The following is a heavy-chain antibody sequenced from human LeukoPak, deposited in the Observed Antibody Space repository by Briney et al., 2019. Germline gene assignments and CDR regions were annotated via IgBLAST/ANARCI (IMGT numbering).Heavy chain of an antibody. CDR1: GYTFTSYD. J-gene: IGHJ4*02. Sequence: ASVKVSCKASGYTFTSYDITWVRQASGEGLEWMGWMNPKNGNTGYAQRFQGRVTLTRDTSISTAYMELSSLRSKDTAVYYCARGFLGYDSSDYAFSYYWGQGTLVTVSS. V-gene: IGHV1-8*01. CDR3: ARGFLGYDSSDYAFSYY. D-gene: IGHD3-22*01. CDR2: MNPKNGNT.